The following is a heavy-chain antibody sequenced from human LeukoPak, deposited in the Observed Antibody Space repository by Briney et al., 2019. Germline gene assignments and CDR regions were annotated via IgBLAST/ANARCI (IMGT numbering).Heavy chain of an antibody. CDR2: IHYSGST. CDR3: ARVAPGGIYYYGMDV. CDR1: GGSISSYY. V-gene: IGHV4-59*01. J-gene: IGHJ6*02. D-gene: IGHD1-14*01. Sequence: SETLSLTCTVSGGSISSYYWSWIRQPPGKGLEWIGYIHYSGSTNSNPSLKSRVTISVDTSKKQFSLKLRSVTAADTAVYYCARVAPGGIYYYGMDVWGQGTTVTVSS.